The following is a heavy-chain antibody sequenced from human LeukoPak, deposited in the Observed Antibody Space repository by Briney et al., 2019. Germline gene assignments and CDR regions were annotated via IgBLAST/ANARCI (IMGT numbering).Heavy chain of an antibody. CDR1: GGSISSSSYY. CDR2: FHHSGST. V-gene: IGHV4-39*07. Sequence: SETLSLTCTVSGGSISSSSYYWDWIRQPPGTGLEWIGGFHHSGSTPYNPSLNSRVSISVDTSKNQLSLKLSSVTAADTAVYYCARREGYNFDYWGQGTLVTVSS. J-gene: IGHJ4*02. CDR3: ARREGYNFDY. D-gene: IGHD5-24*01.